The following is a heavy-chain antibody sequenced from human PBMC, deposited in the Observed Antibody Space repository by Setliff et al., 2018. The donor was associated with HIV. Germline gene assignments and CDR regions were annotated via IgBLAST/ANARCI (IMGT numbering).Heavy chain of an antibody. Sequence: GASVKVSCKASGYTFTDYAMHWVRQAPGQRLEWVGWINVVNGNTKYSQKFQGRVTIIRDTSASTAYMELSSLRSEDTAVYYCARAHLTGTTVGLADYWGQGTLVTSPQ. CDR3: ARAHLTGTTVGLADY. V-gene: IGHV1-3*01. D-gene: IGHD1-7*01. CDR1: GYTFTDYA. CDR2: INVVNGNT. J-gene: IGHJ4*02.